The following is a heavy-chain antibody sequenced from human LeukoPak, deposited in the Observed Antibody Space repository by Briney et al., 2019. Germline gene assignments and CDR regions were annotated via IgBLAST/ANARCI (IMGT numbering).Heavy chain of an antibody. CDR2: ISWNSGSI. CDR1: GFTFDDYA. V-gene: IGHV3-9*01. D-gene: IGHD1-26*01. Sequence: GRSLRLSCAASGFTFDDYAMHWVRQAPGKGLEWVSGISWNSGSIGYADSVKGRFTFSRDNAKNSLYLQMNSLRAEDTALYYCAKDREEGFPTYYFDYWGQGTLVTVSS. J-gene: IGHJ4*02. CDR3: AKDREEGFPTYYFDY.